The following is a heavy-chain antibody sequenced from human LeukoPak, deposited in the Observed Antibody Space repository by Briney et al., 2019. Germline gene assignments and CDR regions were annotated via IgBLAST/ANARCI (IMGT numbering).Heavy chain of an antibody. CDR2: IKQDGSEK. Sequence: GGSLRLSCAASGYTFSSYWMSWVRQAPGKGLEWVANIKQDGSEKYYVDSVKGRVTISRDNATNSLYLQMNGLRAEDTAVYYCARDRRRYCSSTSCYYYYGMDVWGHGTTVTVSS. V-gene: IGHV3-7*01. J-gene: IGHJ6*02. D-gene: IGHD2-2*01. CDR1: GYTFSSYW. CDR3: ARDRRRYCSSTSCYYYYGMDV.